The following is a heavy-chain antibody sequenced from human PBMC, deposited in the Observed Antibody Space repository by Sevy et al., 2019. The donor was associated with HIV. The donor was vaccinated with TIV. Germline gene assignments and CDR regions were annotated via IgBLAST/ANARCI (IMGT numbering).Heavy chain of an antibody. J-gene: IGHJ6*02. D-gene: IGHD4-17*01. V-gene: IGHV1-18*01. Sequence: ASVKVSCKASGYTFTSYGISWVRQAPGQGLEWMGWISAYNGNTNYPQKLQGRVTMTTDTSTSTAYMELRSLRSDDTAVYYCARVDYGDYVRYYYYYGMDVWGQGTTVTVSS. CDR3: ARVDYGDYVRYYYYYGMDV. CDR2: ISAYNGNT. CDR1: GYTFTSYG.